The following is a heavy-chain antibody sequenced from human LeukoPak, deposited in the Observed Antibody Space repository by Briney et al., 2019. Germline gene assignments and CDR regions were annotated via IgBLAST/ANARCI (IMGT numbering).Heavy chain of an antibody. J-gene: IGHJ4*02. CDR1: GGSISSYY. CDR3: TRESGAFSPFGF. Sequence: SETLSLTCTVSGGSISSYYWSWIRQPAGKGLEWIGRIYTSGATNYNPSLESRVSMSIDTSKNQMSLKLTSVTAADTAIYFCTRESGAFSPFGFWGQGTLVTVSS. D-gene: IGHD1-26*01. CDR2: IYTSGAT. V-gene: IGHV4-4*07.